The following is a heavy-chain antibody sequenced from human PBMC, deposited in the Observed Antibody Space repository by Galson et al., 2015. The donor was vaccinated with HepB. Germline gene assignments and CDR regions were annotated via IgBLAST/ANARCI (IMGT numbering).Heavy chain of an antibody. J-gene: IGHJ6*03. Sequence: SLRLSCAASGFTVSSNYMSWVRQAPGKGLEWVSVIYSGGSTYYADSVKGRFTISRDNSKNTLYLQMNSLRAEDTAVYYCARGKREQQLVHYYYYYMDVWGKGTTVTVSS. CDR1: GFTVSSNY. D-gene: IGHD6-13*01. CDR2: IYSGGST. V-gene: IGHV3-53*01. CDR3: ARGKREQQLVHYYYYYMDV.